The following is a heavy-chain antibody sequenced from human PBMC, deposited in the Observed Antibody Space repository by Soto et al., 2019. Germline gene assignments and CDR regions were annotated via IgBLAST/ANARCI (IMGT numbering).Heavy chain of an antibody. J-gene: IGHJ4*02. CDR3: AREVRYYYDSSGYLDY. V-gene: IGHV4-59*01. D-gene: IGHD3-22*01. Sequence: NPSETLSLTCTVSGGSISSYYWSWIRQPPGKGLEWIGYIYYSGSTNYNPSLKSRVTISVDTSKNQFSLKLSSVTAADTAVYYCAREVRYYYDSSGYLDYWGQGTLVTAPQ. CDR1: GGSISSYY. CDR2: IYYSGST.